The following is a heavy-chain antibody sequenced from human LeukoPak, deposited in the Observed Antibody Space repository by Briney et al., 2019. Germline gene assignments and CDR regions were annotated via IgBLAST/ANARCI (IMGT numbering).Heavy chain of an antibody. CDR2: IWYDGSNK. Sequence: GGSLRLSCAAPGFTFSSDGMHRVRQAPAKGLEWVAVIWYDGSNKFYADSVKGRFTISRDNSKNTLYLQMNSLRAEDTAVYYCARDRAAADLDYWGQGTLVTVSS. V-gene: IGHV3-33*01. J-gene: IGHJ4*02. D-gene: IGHD6-13*01. CDR1: GFTFSSDG. CDR3: ARDRAAADLDY.